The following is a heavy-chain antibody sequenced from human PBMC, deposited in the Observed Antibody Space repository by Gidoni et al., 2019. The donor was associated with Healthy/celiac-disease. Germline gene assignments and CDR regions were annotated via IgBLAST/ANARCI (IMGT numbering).Heavy chain of an antibody. Sequence: QVQLVQSGAKVKKPGASVKVSCTASGYNFPSHYMHWVRPAPGQGPQWMGIIHPRGGSTSYAQKFQGRVTMTRDTSTSTVYMELSSLRSEDTAVYYCARESCSGGSCYSKYDAFDIWGQGTMVTVSS. V-gene: IGHV1-46*01. CDR2: IHPRGGST. CDR1: GYNFPSHY. D-gene: IGHD2-15*01. CDR3: ARESCSGGSCYSKYDAFDI. J-gene: IGHJ3*02.